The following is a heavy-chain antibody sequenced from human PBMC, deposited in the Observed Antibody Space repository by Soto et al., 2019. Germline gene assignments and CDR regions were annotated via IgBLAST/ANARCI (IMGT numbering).Heavy chain of an antibody. Sequence: QVQLVQSGAEVKKPGASVKVSCKASGYTFTSYYMHWVRQAPGQGLEWMGIINPSGGSTSYAQKCQGRVTMTRDTSTSTVYMELSSLRSEDTAVYYCARNGLRVVVPAAMDYWGQGTLVTVSS. V-gene: IGHV1-46*03. CDR1: GYTFTSYY. CDR3: ARNGLRVVVPAAMDY. J-gene: IGHJ4*02. CDR2: INPSGGST. D-gene: IGHD2-2*01.